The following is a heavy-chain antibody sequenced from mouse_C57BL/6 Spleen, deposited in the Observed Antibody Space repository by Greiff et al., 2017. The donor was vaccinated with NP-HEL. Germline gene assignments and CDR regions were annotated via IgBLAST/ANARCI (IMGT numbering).Heavy chain of an antibody. CDR3: TLPLTTVAYFDY. Sequence: EVQLQQSGTVLARPGASVKMSSRTSAYTFPTYLMPWLKRRPGQGREWIGAFYPGNGDLRSNRKFKGKANLTAVTSASTADMELSSLTNEDSAVYYCTLPLTTVAYFDYWGQGTTLTVSS. V-gene: IGHV1-5*01. CDR1: AYTFPTYL. J-gene: IGHJ2*01. D-gene: IGHD1-1*01. CDR2: FYPGNGDL.